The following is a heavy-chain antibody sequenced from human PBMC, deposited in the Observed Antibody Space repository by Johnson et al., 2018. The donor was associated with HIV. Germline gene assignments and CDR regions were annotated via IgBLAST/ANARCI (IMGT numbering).Heavy chain of an antibody. CDR1: GFTFSSYA. CDR3: AKDPGRQWLVMCAFDI. CDR2: ISGCGCST. J-gene: IGHJ3*02. V-gene: IGHV3-23*04. Sequence: VQLVESGGGLVQPGGSLRLSCAASGFTFSSYAMRCVRHAPGKGLEWVSAISGCGCSTSYADSVNGRFTFSSDNSKNTLYLQMNSLRAEDTAVYYCAKDPGRQWLVMCAFDIWGQGTMVTVSS. D-gene: IGHD6-19*01.